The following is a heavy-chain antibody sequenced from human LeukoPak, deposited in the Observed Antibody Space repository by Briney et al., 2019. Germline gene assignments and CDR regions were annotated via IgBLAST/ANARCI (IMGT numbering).Heavy chain of an antibody. D-gene: IGHD1-14*01. V-gene: IGHV4-34*01. Sequence: SETLSLTCAVYGGSFSGYYWSWIRQPPGKGLEWIGSIYYSGSTYYNPSLKSRVTISVDTSKNQFSLKLSSVTAADTAVYYCARHERNSSLDTNFDYWGQGTLVTVSS. CDR3: ARHERNSSLDTNFDY. CDR1: GGSFSGYY. J-gene: IGHJ4*02. CDR2: IYYSGST.